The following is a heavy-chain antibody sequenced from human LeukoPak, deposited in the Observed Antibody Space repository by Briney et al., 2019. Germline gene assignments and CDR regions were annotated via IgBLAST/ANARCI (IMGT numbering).Heavy chain of an antibody. CDR2: IDHTGIT. CDR1: DDSITIYY. Sequence: SETLSLTCTVSDDSITIYYWSWIRQPPGKGLEWTGYIDHTGITNYNPSLNSRVTISRDTSKNHFSLELSSATAADTAVYFCARVAVFYYGSGRDYYYMDVWGKGTTVTVSS. D-gene: IGHD3-10*01. J-gene: IGHJ6*03. V-gene: IGHV4-59*01. CDR3: ARVAVFYYGSGRDYYYMDV.